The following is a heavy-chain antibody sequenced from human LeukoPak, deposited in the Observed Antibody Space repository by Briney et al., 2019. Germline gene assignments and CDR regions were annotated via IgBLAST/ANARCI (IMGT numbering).Heavy chain of an antibody. CDR3: ARGGEQWLVQFTYYYMDV. V-gene: IGHV3-64*01. D-gene: IGHD6-19*01. CDR1: GFTFSSYA. CDR2: ISSNGGST. Sequence: GGSLRLSCAASGFTFSSYAMHWVRQAPGKGLEYVSAISSNGGSTYYANSVKGRFTISRDNSKNTLYLQMGSLRAEDMAVYYCARGGEQWLVQFTYYYMDVWGKGTTVTVSS. J-gene: IGHJ6*03.